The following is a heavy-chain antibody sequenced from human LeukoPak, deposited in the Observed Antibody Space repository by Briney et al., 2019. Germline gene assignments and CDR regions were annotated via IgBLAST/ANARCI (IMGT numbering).Heavy chain of an antibody. Sequence: PGGSLRLSCAASGFTFSSYGMHWVRQAPGKGLEWVAVIWYDGSNKYYADSVKGRFTISRDNSKNTLYLQMNSLRAEDTAVYYCARGDGSGSYYTPFDYWGQGTLVTVSS. D-gene: IGHD3-10*01. V-gene: IGHV3-33*01. J-gene: IGHJ4*02. CDR2: IWYDGSNK. CDR3: ARGDGSGSYYTPFDY. CDR1: GFTFSSYG.